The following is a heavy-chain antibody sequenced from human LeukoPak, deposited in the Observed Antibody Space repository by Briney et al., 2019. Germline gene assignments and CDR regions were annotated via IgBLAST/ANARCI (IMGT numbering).Heavy chain of an antibody. J-gene: IGHJ4*02. D-gene: IGHD5-18*01. CDR2: ISGSGGST. CDR3: AKDSTFAFSYPRGDYFDY. CDR1: GFTFSSYA. V-gene: IGHV3-23*01. Sequence: GGSLRLSCAASGFTFSSYAMSWVRPAPGKGLDWVSAISGSGGSTYYADSVTGRFTISRDNSKNTLYLQMNSLRAEDTAVYYCAKDSTFAFSYPRGDYFDYWGQGTLVTVSS.